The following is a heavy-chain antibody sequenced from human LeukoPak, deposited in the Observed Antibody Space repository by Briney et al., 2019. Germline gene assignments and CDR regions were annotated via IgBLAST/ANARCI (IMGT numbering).Heavy chain of an antibody. CDR1: GGSISSTNYY. CDR3: ARELSPPNYGMDV. V-gene: IGHV4-39*02. J-gene: IGHJ6*02. CDR2: MFYSGST. Sequence: NSSETLSLTCSVSGGSISSTNYYWDWIRQPPGKGLEWIGSMFYSGSTFYIPSLKSRVIISVDTSKNQFSLNLTSVTAADTAVYYCARELSPPNYGMDVWGQGTTVTVSS.